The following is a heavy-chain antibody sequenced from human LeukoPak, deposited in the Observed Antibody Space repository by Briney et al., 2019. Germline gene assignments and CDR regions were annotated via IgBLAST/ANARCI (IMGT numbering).Heavy chain of an antibody. Sequence: SETLSLTCTVSGGSISSGSYYWSWIRQPAGKGLEWIGRIYTSGSTNYNPSLKSRVTISVDTSKNQFSLKLSSVTAADTAVYYCARGLSSSWYTYYYYGMDVWGQGTTVTVSS. V-gene: IGHV4-61*02. J-gene: IGHJ6*02. CDR3: ARGLSSSWYTYYYYGMDV. D-gene: IGHD6-13*01. CDR2: IYTSGST. CDR1: GGSISSGSYY.